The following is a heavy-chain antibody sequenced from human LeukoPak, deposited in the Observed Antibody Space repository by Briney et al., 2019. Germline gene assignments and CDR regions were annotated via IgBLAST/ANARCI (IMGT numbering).Heavy chain of an antibody. V-gene: IGHV1-8*02. J-gene: IGHJ4*02. D-gene: IGHD2-2*01. Sequence: ASVKVSCKTSGHTFTSYDINWVRQATGQGLEWMGWMNPNSGNTGYAQKFQGRVTMTRNTSISTAYMDLSSLTSEDTAVYYCARAPHCSSTSCSDYWGQGTLVTVSS. CDR3: ARAPHCSSTSCSDY. CDR2: MNPNSGNT. CDR1: GHTFTSYD.